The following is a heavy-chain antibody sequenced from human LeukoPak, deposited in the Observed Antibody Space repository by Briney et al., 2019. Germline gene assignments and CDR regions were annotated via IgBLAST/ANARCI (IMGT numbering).Heavy chain of an antibody. CDR1: GFTFSNYA. CDR3: AKELTGDDYYGMDV. J-gene: IGHJ6*02. CDR2: ISGSGGST. D-gene: IGHD1-20*01. Sequence: GGSLRLSCAASGFTFSNYAMSWVRQAPGKGLEWVSAISGSGGSTYYADSVKGRFTISRDNSKNTLSLQMNGLRAEDTAVYYCAKELTGDDYYGMDVWGQGTTVTVSS. V-gene: IGHV3-23*01.